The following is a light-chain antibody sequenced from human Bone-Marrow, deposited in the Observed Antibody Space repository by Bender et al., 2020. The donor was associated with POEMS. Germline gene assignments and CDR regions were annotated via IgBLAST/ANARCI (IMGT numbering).Light chain of an antibody. CDR3: YSYAGSDNWV. J-gene: IGLJ3*02. Sequence: QSALTQPRSVSASPGQSVTISCTGTSSDVGGYNSVSWYQQHPGKAPKVMIYDVSKRPSGVPDRFSGSKSGNTASLTVSGLQAEDEADYYCYSYAGSDNWVFGGGTKLTVL. V-gene: IGLV2-11*01. CDR2: DVS. CDR1: SSDVGGYNS.